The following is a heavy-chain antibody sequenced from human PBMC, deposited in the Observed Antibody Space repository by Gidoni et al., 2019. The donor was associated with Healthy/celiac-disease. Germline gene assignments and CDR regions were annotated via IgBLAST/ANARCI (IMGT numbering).Heavy chain of an antibody. D-gene: IGHD6-19*01. CDR3: AKDVAVAGYDAFDI. V-gene: IGHV3-23*01. Sequence: EVQLLESGGGLVQPGGSLRPSCAASGVTFSSYAMSWVRQAPGKGLEWVSAISCSCGSTYYADSVKGRFTISRDNSKNTLYLQMNSLRAEDTAVYYCAKDVAVAGYDAFDIWGQGTMVTVSS. CDR1: GVTFSSYA. CDR2: ISCSCGST. J-gene: IGHJ3*02.